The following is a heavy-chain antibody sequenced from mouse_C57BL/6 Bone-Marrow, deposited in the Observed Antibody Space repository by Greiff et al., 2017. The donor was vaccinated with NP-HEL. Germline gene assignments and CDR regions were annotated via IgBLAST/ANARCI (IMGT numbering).Heavy chain of an antibody. D-gene: IGHD2-4*01. J-gene: IGHJ3*01. CDR3: ARCDYGEAWFAF. V-gene: IGHV1-55*01. CDR2: IYPGSGST. Sequence: QVQLQQPGAELVKPGASVKMSCKASGYTFTSYWITWVKQRPGQGLEWIGDIYPGSGSTNYNEKFKSKATLTVDTSSSTAYMQLSSLTSEDSAVYYCARCDYGEAWFAFWGQGTLVTVSA. CDR1: GYTFTSYW.